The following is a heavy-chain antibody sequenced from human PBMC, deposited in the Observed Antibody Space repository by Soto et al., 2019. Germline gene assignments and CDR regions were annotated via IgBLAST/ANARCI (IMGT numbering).Heavy chain of an antibody. CDR1: GFTFSSYA. CDR2: ISYDGSNK. CDR3: AREPFKATMIAPRVE. J-gene: IGHJ4*02. D-gene: IGHD3-22*01. V-gene: IGHV3-30-3*01. Sequence: GGSLRLSCAASGFTFSSYAMHWVRQAPGKGLEWVAVISYDGSNKYYADSVKGRFTISRDNSKNTLYLQMNSLRAEDAAVYYCAREPFKATMIAPRVEWGQGTLVTVSS.